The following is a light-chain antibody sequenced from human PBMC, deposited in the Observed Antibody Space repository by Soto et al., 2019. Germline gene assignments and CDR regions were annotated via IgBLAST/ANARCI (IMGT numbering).Light chain of an antibody. CDR1: QTIGRS. V-gene: IGKV1-39*01. J-gene: IGKJ2*01. Sequence: DIPMTQSPSSLSASVGDRVTITCRSSQTIGRSLNWYQQKPGRAPNLLIYATSSLQDGVPSRFSGSVSSTDFTLTISSLQPEDVATYYCQQSFNSPMFTFGQGTKVEIK. CDR2: ATS. CDR3: QQSFNSPMFT.